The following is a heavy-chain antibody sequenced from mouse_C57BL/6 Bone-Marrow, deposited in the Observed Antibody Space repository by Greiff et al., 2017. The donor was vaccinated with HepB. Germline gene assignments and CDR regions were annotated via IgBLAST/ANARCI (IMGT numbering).Heavy chain of an antibody. CDR1: GYTFTSYW. CDR2: IYPGNSDT. D-gene: IGHD1-1*01. V-gene: IGHV1-5*01. CDR3: TGDYYGSSPHYLDY. J-gene: IGHJ2*01. Sequence: EVQLQQSGTVLARPGASVKMSCKTSGYTFTSYWMHWVKQRPGQGLEWIGAIYPGNSDTSYNQKFKGKAKLTAVTSASTAYMELSSLTNEDSAVYYCTGDYYGSSPHYLDYWGQGTTLTVSS.